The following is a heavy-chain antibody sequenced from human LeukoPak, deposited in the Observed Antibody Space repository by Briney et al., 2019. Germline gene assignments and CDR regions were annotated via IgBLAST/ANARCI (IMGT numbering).Heavy chain of an antibody. Sequence: PSQTLSLTWAVYAGSSSAFYCRWIRHPPGRGLEWIGEIKNSGSNNYNPSLKGRVTISVDTSKNEFSLKLSSVTAADTAVYCCARGWAYYDSSGYYLDAFDIWGQGTMVTVSS. V-gene: IGHV4-34*01. CDR1: AGSSSAFY. CDR3: ARGWAYYDSSGYYLDAFDI. J-gene: IGHJ3*02. CDR2: IKNSGSN. D-gene: IGHD3-22*01.